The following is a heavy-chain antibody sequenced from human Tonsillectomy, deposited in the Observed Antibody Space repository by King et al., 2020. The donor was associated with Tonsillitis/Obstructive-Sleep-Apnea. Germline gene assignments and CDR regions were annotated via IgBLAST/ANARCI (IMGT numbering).Heavy chain of an antibody. CDR3: WRDWVNWENREWFSEL. CDR1: GITVSRSY. D-gene: IGHD3-3*01. CDR2: IYSSGDT. Sequence: VQLVESGGGLVQPGGSLRLSCEASGITVSRSYMSWVRQVPGKGLEWVSVIYSSGDTYYAESVKGRFTLSRNIPKNTRFLQRNSLRPEDTAVYYCWRDWVNWENREWFSELWGRGAQVTVAS. J-gene: IGHJ2*01. V-gene: IGHV3-66*01.